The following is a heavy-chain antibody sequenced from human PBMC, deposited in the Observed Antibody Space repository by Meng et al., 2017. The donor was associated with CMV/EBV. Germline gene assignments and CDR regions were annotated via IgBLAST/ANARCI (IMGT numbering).Heavy chain of an antibody. J-gene: IGHJ4*02. D-gene: IGHD3-3*02. V-gene: IGHV3-66*01. CDR1: GFTVSSNY. Sequence: VQLVESGGGLVQLGGSLRLSCAASGFTVSSNYMSWVRQAPGKGLEWVSVIYSGGSTYYADSVKGRFTISRGNSKNTLYLQMNSLRAEDTAVYYCLLVFGRGVIDYWGQGTLVTVSS. CDR3: LLVFGRGVIDY. CDR2: IYSGGST.